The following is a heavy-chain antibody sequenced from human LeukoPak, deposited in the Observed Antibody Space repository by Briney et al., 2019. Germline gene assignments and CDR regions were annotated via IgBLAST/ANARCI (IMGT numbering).Heavy chain of an antibody. J-gene: IGHJ4*02. CDR2: INTDGSTT. CDR3: ASSDYGDKN. V-gene: IGHV3-74*01. Sequence: GGSLRLSCAASGFTFSNYRMHWVRQAPGKGLVWVSRINTDGSTTSYADSVKGRFTISRDNAKNTLYLQMNSLRAEDTAVYYCASSDYGDKNWGQGTLVTVSS. D-gene: IGHD4-17*01. CDR1: GFTFSNYR.